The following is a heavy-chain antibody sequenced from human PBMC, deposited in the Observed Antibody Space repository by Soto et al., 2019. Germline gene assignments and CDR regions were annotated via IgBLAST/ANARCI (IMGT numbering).Heavy chain of an antibody. J-gene: IGHJ6*02. CDR1: GFTFSSYG. CDR2: ISYDGSNK. V-gene: IGHV3-30*18. Sequence: GGSLRLSCAASGFTFSSYGMHWVRQAPGKGLEWVAVISYDGSNKYYADSVKGRFTISRDNSKNTLYLQMNSLRAEDTAVYYCAKDRRYCSSTSCYYPYGMDVWGQGTTVTVS. CDR3: AKDRRYCSSTSCYYPYGMDV. D-gene: IGHD2-2*01.